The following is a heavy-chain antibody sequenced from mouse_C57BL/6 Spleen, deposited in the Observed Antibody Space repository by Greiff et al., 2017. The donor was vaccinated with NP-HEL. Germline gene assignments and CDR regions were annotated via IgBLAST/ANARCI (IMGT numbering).Heavy chain of an antibody. Sequence: VQLQQSGPELVKPGASVKISCKASGYSFTGYYMHWVKQSSEKSLEWIGEINPSTGGTSYNQKFKGKATLTVDKSSSTAYMQLKSLTSEDSAVYYCARREDGYSYAMDYWGQGTSVTVSS. D-gene: IGHD2-3*01. CDR2: INPSTGGT. J-gene: IGHJ4*01. CDR1: GYSFTGYY. CDR3: ARREDGYSYAMDY. V-gene: IGHV1-43*01.